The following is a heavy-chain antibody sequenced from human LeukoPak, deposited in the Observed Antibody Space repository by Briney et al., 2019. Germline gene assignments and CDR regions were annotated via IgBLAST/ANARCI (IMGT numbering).Heavy chain of an antibody. CDR2: ISGGTGST. J-gene: IGHJ1*01. Sequence: PGRSLRLSCAASGFTFSSYAMSWVRQAPGKGLEWVSVISGGTGSTYYADSVKGRFTISRDNSKNTLYLQMDSLRVEDTAVYYCAKDYYGSGSYAQHWGQGTQVTVSS. CDR3: AKDYYGSGSYAQH. CDR1: GFTFSSYA. V-gene: IGHV3-23*01. D-gene: IGHD3-10*01.